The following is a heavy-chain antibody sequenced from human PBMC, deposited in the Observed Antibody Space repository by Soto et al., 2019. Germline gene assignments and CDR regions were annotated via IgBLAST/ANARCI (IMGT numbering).Heavy chain of an antibody. D-gene: IGHD5-18*01. CDR1: GGSFSGYY. CDR3: ARGQGYSYGLSLYYFDY. Sequence: SETLSLTCAVYGGSFSGYYWSWIRQLPGKGLEWIGEINHSGSTNYNPSLKSRVTISVDTSKNQFSLKLSSVTAADTAVYYCARGQGYSYGLSLYYFDYWGQGTLVTVSS. CDR2: INHSGST. V-gene: IGHV4-34*01. J-gene: IGHJ4*02.